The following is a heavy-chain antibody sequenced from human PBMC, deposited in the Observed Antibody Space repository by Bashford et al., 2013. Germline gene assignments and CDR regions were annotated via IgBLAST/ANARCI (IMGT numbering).Heavy chain of an antibody. Sequence: WVRQXPGQRLEWMGWINAGNGQTKYSQKFQGRGTITRDTSARIVYMELSSLRSEDTAVYYCARGGADCSKTYCYSPFDHEYGIDVWGQGTTVTVSS. V-gene: IGHV1-3*01. J-gene: IGHJ6*02. CDR3: ARGGADCSKTYCYSPFDHEYGIDV. D-gene: IGHD2-2*01. CDR2: INAGNGQT.